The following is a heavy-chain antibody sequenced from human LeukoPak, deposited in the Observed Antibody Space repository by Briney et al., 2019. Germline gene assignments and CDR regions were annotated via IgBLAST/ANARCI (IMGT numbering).Heavy chain of an antibody. CDR1: GFTFSSYA. D-gene: IGHD5-18*01. V-gene: IGHV3-23*01. CDR2: IGGSGGST. J-gene: IGHJ4*02. CDR3: AGYSYGYPY. Sequence: GGSLRLSCAASGFTFSSYAMSWVRQAPGKGLEWVSAIGGSGGSTYYADSVKGRFTISRDNSKNTLYPQMNSLRAEDTAVYYCAGYSYGYPYWGQGTLVTVSS.